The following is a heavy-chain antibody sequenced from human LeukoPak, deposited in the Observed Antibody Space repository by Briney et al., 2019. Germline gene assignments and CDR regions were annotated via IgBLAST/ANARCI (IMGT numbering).Heavy chain of an antibody. V-gene: IGHV3-7*04. CDR3: ARDRGYGHY. J-gene: IGHJ4*02. D-gene: IGHD3-10*01. CDR2: IKQDGSEK. CDR1: GFTFSSHW. Sequence: GGSLRLSFAASGFTFSSHWMIWVRQAPGKGLEWVANIKQDGSEKYYVDSVKGRFTISRDNAKNSLYLQMNSLRAEDTAVYYCARDRGYGHYRGQGTLVTVSS.